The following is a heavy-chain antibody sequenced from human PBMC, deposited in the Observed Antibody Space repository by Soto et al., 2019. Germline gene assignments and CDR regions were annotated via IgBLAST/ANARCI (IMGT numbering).Heavy chain of an antibody. J-gene: IGHJ5*02. CDR3: ARGVVKRSRGVIWTKGWFDP. Sequence: PSETLSLTCTVSGGSVSSGSYYWSWIRQPPGKGLEWIGYIYYSGNTYYNPSLKSRVTISVDTSKNQFSLKLSSVTAADTAVYYCARGVVKRSRGVIWTKGWFDPWGQGTLVTVSS. CDR1: GGSVSSGSYY. V-gene: IGHV4-61*01. CDR2: IYYSGNT. D-gene: IGHD3-10*01.